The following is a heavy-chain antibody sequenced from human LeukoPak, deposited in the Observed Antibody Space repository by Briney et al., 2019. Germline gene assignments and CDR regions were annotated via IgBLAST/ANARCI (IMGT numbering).Heavy chain of an antibody. CDR3: ARRSSVGTRGGFDY. CDR1: GGSFSGYY. V-gene: IGHV4-34*01. CDR2: INHSGST. Sequence: PSETLSLTCAVYGGSFSGYYWSWIRHPPGKGLEWIGEINHSGSTNYNPSLKSRVTISVDTSKSQFSLKLSSVTDADTAVCYCARRSSVGTRGGFDYWGQGTLVTVSS. J-gene: IGHJ4*02. D-gene: IGHD1-1*01.